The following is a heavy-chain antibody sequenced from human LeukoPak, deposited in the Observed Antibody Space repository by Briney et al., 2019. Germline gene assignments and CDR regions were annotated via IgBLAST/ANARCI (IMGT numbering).Heavy chain of an antibody. CDR3: ARGRGYSSSWPYDY. V-gene: IGHV4-4*02. CDR2: IYYSGST. J-gene: IGHJ4*02. CDR1: GGSISSNNW. Sequence: SGTLSLTCAVSGGSISSNNWWSWVRQPPGKGLEWIGYIYYSGSTNYNPSLKSRVTISVDTSKNQFSLKLSSVTAADTAVYYCARGRGYSSSWPYDYWGQGTLVTVSS. D-gene: IGHD6-13*01.